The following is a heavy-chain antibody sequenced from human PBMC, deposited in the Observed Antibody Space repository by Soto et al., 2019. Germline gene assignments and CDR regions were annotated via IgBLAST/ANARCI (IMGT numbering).Heavy chain of an antibody. V-gene: IGHV3-21*01. CDR1: GFTCSTVA. CDR2: ISCSSSFI. J-gene: IGHJ4*02. D-gene: IGHD3-9*01. CDR3: ERGHYDILTAYYNIDY. Sequence: GSLRLSCASSGFTCSTVALDWVCQRSGRVVEWVSSISCSSSFIYHADSVKGRFTITRNNVKNSLFLQMNSLRAEDTAVYYCERGHYDILTAYYNIDYWGQGT.